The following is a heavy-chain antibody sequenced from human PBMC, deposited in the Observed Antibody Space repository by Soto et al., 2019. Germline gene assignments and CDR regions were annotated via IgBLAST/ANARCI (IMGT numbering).Heavy chain of an antibody. V-gene: IGHV4-34*01. Sequence: QVQLQQWGAGLLKPSKTLSLTCAVYGGSFSGYYWSWIRQPPGKGLEWIGEINHSGSTNYNPSLKSRVTISVDTSKNQFSLKLSSVTAADTAVYYCARAPYCSGGSCSTYNWFDPWGQGTLVTVSS. CDR2: INHSGST. J-gene: IGHJ5*02. D-gene: IGHD2-15*01. CDR1: GGSFSGYY. CDR3: ARAPYCSGGSCSTYNWFDP.